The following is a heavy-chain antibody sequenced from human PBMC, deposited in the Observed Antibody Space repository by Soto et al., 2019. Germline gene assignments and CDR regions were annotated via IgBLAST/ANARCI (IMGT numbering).Heavy chain of an antibody. J-gene: IGHJ6*02. V-gene: IGHV3-53*01. CDR3: ARGITYYYGSGSHLPYYYGMDV. Sequence: GGSLRLSCAASGFTVSSNYMSWVRQAPGKGLEWVSVIYSGGSTYYADSVKGRFTISRDNSKNTLYLQMNSLRAEDTAVYYCARGITYYYGSGSHLPYYYGMDVWGQGTTVTVSS. CDR2: IYSGGST. CDR1: GFTVSSNY. D-gene: IGHD3-10*01.